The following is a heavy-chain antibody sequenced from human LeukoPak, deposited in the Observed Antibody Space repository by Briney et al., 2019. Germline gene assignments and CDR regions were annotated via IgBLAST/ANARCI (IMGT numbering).Heavy chain of an antibody. CDR3: ARRRWISGGYPNYYYYGMDV. D-gene: IGHD3-22*01. V-gene: IGHV1-2*06. CDR1: GYTFTGYY. CDR2: INPNSGGT. J-gene: IGHJ6*02. Sequence: ASVKVSCKASGYTFTGYYMHWVRQAPGQGLEWMGRINPNSGGTNYAQKFQGRVTMTRDSSISTAYMELSRLRSDDTAVYYCARRRWISGGYPNYYYYGMDVWGQGTTVTVSS.